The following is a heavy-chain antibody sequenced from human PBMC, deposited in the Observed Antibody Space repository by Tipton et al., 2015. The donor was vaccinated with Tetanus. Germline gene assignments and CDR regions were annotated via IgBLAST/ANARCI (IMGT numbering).Heavy chain of an antibody. CDR2: IYPGDSDT. D-gene: IGHD7-27*01. CDR3: ARRLGPYTGDQIWHFDL. Sequence: QLVQSGAEVKKPGESLKISCQGSGYSFNIYWIAWVRQMPGKGLEWMGIIYPGDSDTTYSPSFEGRVTISADKSITTAYLQWSNLKASDTAMYYCARRLGPYTGDQIWHFDLWGRGTMVTVSS. CDR1: GYSFNIYW. V-gene: IGHV5-51*01. J-gene: IGHJ2*01.